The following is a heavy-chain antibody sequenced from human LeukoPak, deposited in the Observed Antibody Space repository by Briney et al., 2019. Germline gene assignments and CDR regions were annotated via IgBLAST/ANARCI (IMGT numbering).Heavy chain of an antibody. D-gene: IGHD3-16*01. J-gene: IGHJ6*03. CDR3: GRHWGGNRNYYYYLDV. CDR2: VYSGGST. V-gene: IGHV4-39*01. CDR1: GGSISSGSYY. Sequence: PSETLSLTCTVSGGSISSGSYYWGWIRQPPGKGLEWIGSVYSGGSTYYNPSLKSRATIFVDASKNQFSLRLTSVTAADTAVYYCGRHWGGNRNYYYYLDVWGKGTTVTVSS.